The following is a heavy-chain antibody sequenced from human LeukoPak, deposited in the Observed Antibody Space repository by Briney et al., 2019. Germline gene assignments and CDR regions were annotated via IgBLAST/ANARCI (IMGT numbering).Heavy chain of an antibody. J-gene: IGHJ4*02. CDR2: ISSSGSTI. CDR3: ARAPGVVYYFDY. D-gene: IGHD2-15*01. CDR1: GFIFSDYY. Sequence: GGSLRLSCAASGFIFSDYYMSWIRQAPGKGLEWVSYISSSGSTIYYADSVKGRLTISRDNAKNSLYLQMNSLRAEDTAVYYCARAPGVVYYFDYWGQGTLVTVSS. V-gene: IGHV3-11*01.